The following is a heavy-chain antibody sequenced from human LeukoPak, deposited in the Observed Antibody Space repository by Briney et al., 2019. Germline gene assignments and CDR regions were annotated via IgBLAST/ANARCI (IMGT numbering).Heavy chain of an antibody. V-gene: IGHV3-66*01. CDR1: GFTVSSNY. D-gene: IGHD2-2*01. CDR2: IYSGGST. CDR3: ARSVWYQLLINWFDP. Sequence: GGSLRLSCAASGFTVSSNYMSWVRQAPGKGLEWVSVIYSGGSTYYADSVKGRFTISRDNSKNTLYLQMNSLRAEDTAVYYCARSVWYQLLINWFDPWGQGTLVTVSS. J-gene: IGHJ5*02.